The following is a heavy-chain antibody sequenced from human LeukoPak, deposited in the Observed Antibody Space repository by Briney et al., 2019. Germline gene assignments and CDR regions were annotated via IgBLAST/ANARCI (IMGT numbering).Heavy chain of an antibody. CDR2: INHSGST. CDR3: ARGKAAAGTFFLDY. CDR1: GGSFSGYY. J-gene: IGHJ4*02. V-gene: IGHV4-34*01. Sequence: PSQTLSLTCAVYGGSFSGYYWSWIRQPPGKGLEWIAEINHSGSTNYNPSLKSRVTISVDTSKNQFSLKLSSVTAADTAVYYCARGKAAAGTFFLDYWGQGTLVTVSS. D-gene: IGHD6-13*01.